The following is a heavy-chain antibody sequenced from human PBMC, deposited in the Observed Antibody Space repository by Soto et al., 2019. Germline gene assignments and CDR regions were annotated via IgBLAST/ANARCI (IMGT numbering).Heavy chain of an antibody. CDR2: IYYSGST. J-gene: IGHJ6*02. V-gene: IGHV4-30-4*01. Sequence: SETLSLTCTVSGGSISSGDYYWSWIRQPPGKGLEWIGYIYYSGSTYYNTSLKSRVTISVDTSKNQFSLKLSSVTAADTAVYYCARDFVNRLAYYYGSGRLDVWGQGTTVTVSS. CDR1: GGSISSGDYY. D-gene: IGHD3-10*01. CDR3: ARDFVNRLAYYYGSGRLDV.